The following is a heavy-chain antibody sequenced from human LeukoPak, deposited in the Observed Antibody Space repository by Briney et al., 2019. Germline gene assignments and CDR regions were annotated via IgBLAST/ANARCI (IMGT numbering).Heavy chain of an antibody. D-gene: IGHD2-2*02. CDR3: ASTYCSSTSCYTGIFDY. CDR2: IYYSGST. V-gene: IGHV4-30-4*08. CDR1: GGSISSGDYY. J-gene: IGHJ4*02. Sequence: SQTLSLTCTVSGGSISSGDYYWSWIRQPPGKGLEWIGYIYYSGSTYYNPSLKSRVTISVDTSKNQFSLKLSSVTAADTAVYYCASTYCSSTSCYTGIFDYWGQGTLATVSS.